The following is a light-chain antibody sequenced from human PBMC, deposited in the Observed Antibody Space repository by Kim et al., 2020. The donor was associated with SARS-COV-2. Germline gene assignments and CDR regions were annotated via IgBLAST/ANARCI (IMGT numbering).Light chain of an antibody. CDR1: SLRSYY. J-gene: IGLJ2*01. Sequence: ALVQTVRITCRGDSLRSYYASWYRQKPGQAPVLVIYGKNNRPSGIPDRFSGSSSGNTASLTITGAQAEDEADYYCSSRDSRGDHLVFGGGTQLTVL. CDR3: SSRDSRGDHLV. CDR2: GKN. V-gene: IGLV3-19*01.